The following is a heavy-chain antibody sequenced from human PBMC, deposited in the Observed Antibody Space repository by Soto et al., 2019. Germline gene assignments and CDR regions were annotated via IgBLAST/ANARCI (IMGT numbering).Heavy chain of an antibody. J-gene: IGHJ5*02. D-gene: IGHD3-10*01. Sequence: QVQLVESGGGVVQPGRSLRLSCAASGFNFTNYGMHWVRQAPGKGLEWVAVISYDGSIKYYADSVKGRFTISRDTSKNTLYLQMNSMRVEDTAVYYCATDHEPPLVRGWFDPWGQGALVTVS. CDR2: ISYDGSIK. CDR1: GFNFTNYG. V-gene: IGHV3-30*03. CDR3: ATDHEPPLVRGWFDP.